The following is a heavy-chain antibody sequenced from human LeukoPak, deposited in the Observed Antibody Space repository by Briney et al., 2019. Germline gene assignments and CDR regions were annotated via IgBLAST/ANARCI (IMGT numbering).Heavy chain of an antibody. CDR3: ARTPYSSSSWFDY. Sequence: SVKVSCKASGGTSSSYAISWVRQAPGQGLEWMGRIIPILGIANYAQKFQGRVTITADKSTSTAYMELSSLRSEDTAVYYCARTPYSSSSWFDYWGQGTLVTVSS. CDR2: IIPILGIA. CDR1: GGTSSSYA. V-gene: IGHV1-69*04. D-gene: IGHD6-6*01. J-gene: IGHJ4*02.